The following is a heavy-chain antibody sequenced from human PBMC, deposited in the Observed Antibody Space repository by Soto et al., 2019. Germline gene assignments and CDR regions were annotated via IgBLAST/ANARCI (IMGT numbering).Heavy chain of an antibody. J-gene: IGHJ4*02. CDR2: LYYSGST. V-gene: IGHV4-30-4*01. CDR1: GGSISSGDYY. D-gene: IGHD3-16*02. Sequence: QVQLQESGPGLVKPSQTLSLTCTVSGGSISSGDYYWSWIRQPPGKGLEWIGFLYYSGSTYYNPSLKSRVTISVETSKNQFSLKLSSVTAADTAVYYCASTILNYVWGSYRPSGDYFDYWGQGPLVTVSS. CDR3: ASTILNYVWGSYRPSGDYFDY.